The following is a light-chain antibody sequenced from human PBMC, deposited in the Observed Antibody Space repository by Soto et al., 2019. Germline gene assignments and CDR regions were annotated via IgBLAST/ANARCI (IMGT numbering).Light chain of an antibody. CDR3: QQRSNWPPLT. CDR2: DAS. CDR1: RDVANF. Sequence: EVLLTQSPATLSLSPGEVATLSCRASRDVANFLAWYQQKPDQAPRLLIYDASNRAAGIPARFSGSGSGTDFTLTISSLEPEDFAVYFCQQRSNWPPLTFGGGTRVE. J-gene: IGKJ4*01. V-gene: IGKV3-11*01.